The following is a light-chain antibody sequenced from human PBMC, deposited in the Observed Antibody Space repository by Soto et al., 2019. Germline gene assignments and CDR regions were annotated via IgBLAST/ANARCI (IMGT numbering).Light chain of an antibody. CDR3: GTWDSSLSAVI. Sequence: QSVLTQPPSVSAAPGQKVTISCSGSSSNIGKNYLSWYQQLPGTAPKLLIYDNNKRPSGIPDRFSGSKAGTSATLGITGLQTGDEADYYCGTWDSSLSAVIIGGGTKLTVL. CDR2: DNN. V-gene: IGLV1-51*01. CDR1: SSNIGKNY. J-gene: IGLJ2*01.